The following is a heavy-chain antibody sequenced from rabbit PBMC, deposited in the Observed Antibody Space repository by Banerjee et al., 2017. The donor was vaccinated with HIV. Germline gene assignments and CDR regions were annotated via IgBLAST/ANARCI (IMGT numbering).Heavy chain of an antibody. CDR1: GFDFSNYY. J-gene: IGHJ4*01. Sequence: QEQLEESGGGLVQPGGSLTLSCKASGFDFSNYYMSCVRQAPGKGLEWIGCIDCSSSKWYATWLKSRFTISRSTRLTTVALKVTSLTGADTATYFCARDLAGVTGWNFDLWGPGTLVTVS. CDR2: IDCSSSK. CDR3: ARDLAGVTGWNFDL. V-gene: IGHV1S43*01. D-gene: IGHD4-1*01.